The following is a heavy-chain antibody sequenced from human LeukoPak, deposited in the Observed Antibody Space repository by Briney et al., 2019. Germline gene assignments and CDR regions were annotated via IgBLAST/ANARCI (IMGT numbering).Heavy chain of an antibody. D-gene: IGHD2-2*01. J-gene: IGHJ4*02. Sequence: GGSLRLSCAASGFTFSSYGMHWVRQAPGKGLEWVAVISYDGSNKYYADSVKGRFTISRDNSKNTLYLQMNSLRAEDTAVYYCARRNCSSTSCYWVAIAFDYWGQGTLVTVSS. V-gene: IGHV3-30*03. CDR1: GFTFSSYG. CDR2: ISYDGSNK. CDR3: ARRNCSSTSCYWVAIAFDY.